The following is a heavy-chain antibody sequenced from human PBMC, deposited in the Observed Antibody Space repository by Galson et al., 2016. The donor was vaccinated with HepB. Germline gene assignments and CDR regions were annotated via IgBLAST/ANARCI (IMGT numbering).Heavy chain of an antibody. CDR3: ARKLWSGPFQE. CDR1: GFNFRSQW. V-gene: IGHV3-7*01. J-gene: IGHJ1*01. D-gene: IGHD3-10*02. CDR2: IKQDGSEK. Sequence: LRLSCAASGFNFRSQWMSWVRQGPGKGLEWVANIKQDGSEKYYVDSVKGRFTISRDNAKNSLYLQMDSLRAEDTAVYFCARKLWSGPFQEWGQGTLVIVSS.